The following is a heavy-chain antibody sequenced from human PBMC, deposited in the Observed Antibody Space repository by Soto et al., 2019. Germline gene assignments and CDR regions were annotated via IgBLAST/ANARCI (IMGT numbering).Heavy chain of an antibody. J-gene: IGHJ4*02. V-gene: IGHV2-5*02. Sequence: QITLKESGPTLVEPAQSLTLPCTFSGLLFSSSGVGVGWIRQPPGKALEWLAFTYWDDENRYNPSLKSRLPVSKATTDSLAGLLLTNMDPVDTATYYGAHRRGGDNWDGGYFDFWGQGILVTVSS. CDR3: AHRRGGDNWDGGYFDF. CDR1: GLLFSSSGVG. CDR2: TYWDDEN. D-gene: IGHD3-10*01.